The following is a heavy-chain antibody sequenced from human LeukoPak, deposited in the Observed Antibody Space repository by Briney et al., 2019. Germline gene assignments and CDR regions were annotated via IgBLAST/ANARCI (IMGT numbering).Heavy chain of an antibody. CDR3: ARGRDPYYFDY. CDR1: GGSISSYY. J-gene: IGHJ4*02. V-gene: IGHV4-59*01. Sequence: PSETLSLTCTVSGGSISSYYWSWIRQPPGKGLEWIGYIYYSGSTNYNPSLKSRGTISVDTSNNQFSLKLTSVTAADTAVYYCARGRDPYYFDYWGQGTLVTVSS. CDR2: IYYSGST.